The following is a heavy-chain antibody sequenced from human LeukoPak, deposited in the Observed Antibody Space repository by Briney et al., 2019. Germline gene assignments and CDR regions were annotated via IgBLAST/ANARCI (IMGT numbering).Heavy chain of an antibody. Sequence: GGSLRLSCAASGFTFSSHGMNWVRQAPGKGLGWVSGISPNGVITYYADSVKGPFTISRDNSKGTVYLQMNSLRPEDTAVYYCAKDDAWLQYGNWGRGTLVTVSS. D-gene: IGHD5-24*01. J-gene: IGHJ4*02. CDR1: GFTFSSHG. CDR3: AKDDAWLQYGN. CDR2: ISPNGVIT. V-gene: IGHV3-23*01.